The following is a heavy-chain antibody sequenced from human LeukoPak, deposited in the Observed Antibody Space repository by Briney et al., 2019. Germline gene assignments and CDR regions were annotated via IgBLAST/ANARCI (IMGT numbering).Heavy chain of an antibody. CDR2: IYTSGST. V-gene: IGHV4-4*07. Sequence: SQTLSLTCSVSGGSISGYYWSWIRQPAGKGLEWIGHIYTSGSTNYNPSLKSRVAMSVDTPKNQISLKVRSATAADTAVYFCARTYCTSTSCHGYLDYWGQGTLVTVSS. D-gene: IGHD2-2*01. J-gene: IGHJ4*02. CDR3: ARTYCTSTSCHGYLDY. CDR1: GGSISGYY.